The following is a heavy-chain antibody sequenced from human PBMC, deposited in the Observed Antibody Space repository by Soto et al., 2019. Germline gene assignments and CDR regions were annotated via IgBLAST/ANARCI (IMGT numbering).Heavy chain of an antibody. Sequence: GGALRISCAAPGFTLCSYWMPLVRQAPGKGLVWVSRINSDGSSTSYADSVKGRFTISRDNAKNTLYLQMNSLRAEDTAVYYCVRTGLVVAAATREDYWGQGTLVTVSS. CDR2: INSDGSST. D-gene: IGHD2-15*01. V-gene: IGHV3-74*01. J-gene: IGHJ4*02. CDR1: GFTLCSYW. CDR3: VRTGLVVAAATREDY.